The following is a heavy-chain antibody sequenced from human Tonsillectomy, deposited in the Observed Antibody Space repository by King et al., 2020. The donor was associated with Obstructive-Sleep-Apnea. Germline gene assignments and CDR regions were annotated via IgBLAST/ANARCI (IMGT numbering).Heavy chain of an antibody. Sequence: LQLQESGPGLVKPSETLSLTCTVSGGSISSSSYYWGWIRQPPGKGLEWIGSIYYIGSTYYNPSLKSRVTISVDTSKNHFSLQLSSLTAADTAVYYCAREGDIVVVPAANMEVWGQGTTVTVSS. CDR1: GGSISSSSYY. CDR2: IYYIGST. J-gene: IGHJ6*02. D-gene: IGHD2-2*01. CDR3: AREGDIVVVPAANMEV. V-gene: IGHV4-39*07.